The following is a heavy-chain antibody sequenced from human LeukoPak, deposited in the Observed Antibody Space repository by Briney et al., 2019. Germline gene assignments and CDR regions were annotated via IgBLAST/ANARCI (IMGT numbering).Heavy chain of an antibody. V-gene: IGHV3-21*04. CDR3: AKDDAWLRFGE. CDR1: GFIFSTYS. CDR2: ISSSSSYS. Sequence: GGSLRLSCAASGFIFSTYSMNWVRQAPGKGLEWVSSISSSSSYSYYADSVKGRFTISRDNSKNTLYLEVISLTAEDTAVYYCAKDDAWLRFGEWSQGTLVTVSS. D-gene: IGHD3-10*01. J-gene: IGHJ4*02.